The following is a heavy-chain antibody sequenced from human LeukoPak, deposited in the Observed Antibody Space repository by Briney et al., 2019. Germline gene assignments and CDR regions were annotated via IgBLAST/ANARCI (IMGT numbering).Heavy chain of an antibody. CDR1: GYSISSGYY. CDR2: VYHSGST. CDR3: ARENTEVLLWFGEPPTSFDY. J-gene: IGHJ4*02. Sequence: SETLSLTCTVSGYSISSGYYWGWIRQPPGKGLEWIGSVYHSGSTYYNPSLKSRVTISVDTSKNQFSLKLSSVTAADTAVYYCARENTEVLLWFGEPPTSFDYWGQGTLVTVSS. V-gene: IGHV4-38-2*02. D-gene: IGHD3-10*01.